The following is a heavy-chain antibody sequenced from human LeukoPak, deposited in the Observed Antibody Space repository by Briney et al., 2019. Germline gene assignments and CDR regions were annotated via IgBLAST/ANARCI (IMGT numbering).Heavy chain of an antibody. Sequence: SETLSLTCTVSGAAISDYFWSWIRQPAGKDLEWIGRIYTSGSTNYNPSLMSRVAMSVDTSKNQFSLKLSSVTAADTAVYYCAREYCSSTSCYLNWFDPWGQGTLVTVSS. CDR1: GAAISDYF. V-gene: IGHV4-4*07. D-gene: IGHD2-2*01. J-gene: IGHJ5*02. CDR2: IYTSGST. CDR3: AREYCSSTSCYLNWFDP.